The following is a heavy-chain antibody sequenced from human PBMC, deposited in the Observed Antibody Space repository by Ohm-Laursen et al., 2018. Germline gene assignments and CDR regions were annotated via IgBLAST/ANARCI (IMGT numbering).Heavy chain of an antibody. Sequence: SLRLSCAASGFTFSDYYMSWIRQAPGKGLEWVSYIGSGGSPVYYADSVKGRFTISRDNSKNTLHLQMNSLGAEDTAVYYCAKEKIDLYWYFDLWGRGTLVTVSS. V-gene: IGHV3-11*01. CDR1: GFTFSDYY. CDR2: IGSGGSPV. CDR3: AKEKIDLYWYFDL. D-gene: IGHD2-21*01. J-gene: IGHJ2*01.